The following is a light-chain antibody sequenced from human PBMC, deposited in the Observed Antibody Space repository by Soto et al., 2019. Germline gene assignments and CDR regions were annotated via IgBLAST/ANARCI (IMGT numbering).Light chain of an antibody. CDR1: SNDIGAYNY. V-gene: IGLV2-8*01. CDR3: VSYAGRETGV. Sequence: QSALTQPPSASGSPGQSVTVSCTGTSNDIGAYNYDCWYQQHPGKAPKLIIYEVFRRPSGVPDRFSASTSSNTSSLTVSALQAEDDADYYCVSYAGRETGVFGTGTKLTVL. CDR2: EVF. J-gene: IGLJ1*01.